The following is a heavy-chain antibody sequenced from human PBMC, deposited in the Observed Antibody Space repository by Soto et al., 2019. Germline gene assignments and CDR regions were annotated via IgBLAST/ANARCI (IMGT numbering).Heavy chain of an antibody. V-gene: IGHV4-30-4*01. Sequence: QVQLQESGPGLVKPSQTLSLTCTVSGGSTSSDNYWSWIRQPPGKGLEWIGHMYYSGNTDYNPSLKSRLAISIDTSKNQFSRKLSAVTAADTAVYFCAREGGESSDGLYYFDSWGQGSLVTVSS. CDR1: GGSTSSDNY. CDR2: MYYSGNT. D-gene: IGHD3-16*01. CDR3: AREGGESSDGLYYFDS. J-gene: IGHJ4*02.